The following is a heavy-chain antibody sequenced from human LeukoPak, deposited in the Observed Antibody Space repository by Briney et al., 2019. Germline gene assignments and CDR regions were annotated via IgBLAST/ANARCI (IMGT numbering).Heavy chain of an antibody. CDR3: ATACSTSCYTGDAFDI. Sequence: ASVKVSCKASGYTFTGYYMHWVRQAPGQGLEWMGGFDPEDGETIYAQKFQGRVTMTEDTSTDTAYMELSSLRSEDTAVYYCATACSTSCYTGDAFDIWGQGTMVTVSS. CDR2: FDPEDGET. V-gene: IGHV1-24*01. CDR1: GYTFTGYY. D-gene: IGHD2-2*02. J-gene: IGHJ3*02.